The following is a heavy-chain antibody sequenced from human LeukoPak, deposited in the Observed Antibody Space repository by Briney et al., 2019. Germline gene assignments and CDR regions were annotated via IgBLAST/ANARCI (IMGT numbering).Heavy chain of an antibody. J-gene: IGHJ5*02. CDR2: IYYSGST. CDR1: GGSISDSTYY. CDR3: ARRGAGRNWFDP. Sequence: SETLSLTCTVSGGSISDSTYYWVWIRQPPGKGLEWIASIYYSGSTYYNPSLKSRVTISVDTSENQFSLKLSSVTAADTADYYCARRGAGRNWFDPWGQGTLVTVSS. V-gene: IGHV4-39*01.